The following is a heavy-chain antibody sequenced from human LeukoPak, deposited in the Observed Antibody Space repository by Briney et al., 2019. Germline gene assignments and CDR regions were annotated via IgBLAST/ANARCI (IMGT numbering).Heavy chain of an antibody. D-gene: IGHD3-10*01. CDR2: IYHSGST. J-gene: IGHJ5*02. Sequence: SETLSLTCTVSGGSISSSSYYWSWIRQPPGKGLEWIGYIYHSGSTYYNPSLKSRVTISVDRSKNQFSLKLSSVTAADTAVYYCARQYYYGSKEGWFDPWAREPWSPSPQ. V-gene: IGHV4-30-2*01. CDR1: GGSISSSSYY. CDR3: ARQYYYGSKEGWFDP.